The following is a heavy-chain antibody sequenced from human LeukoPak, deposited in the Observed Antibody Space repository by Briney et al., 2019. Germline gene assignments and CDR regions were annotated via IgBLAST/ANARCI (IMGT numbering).Heavy chain of an antibody. CDR1: GGSISSSNW. CDR2: IYHSGST. Sequence: PSGTLSLTCAVSGGSISSSNWWSWVRQPPGKGLEWIGEIYHSGSTNYNPSLKSRVTISVDKSKNQFSLKLSSVTAADTAVYYCAREASSSRDSDAFDIWGQGTMVTVPS. J-gene: IGHJ3*02. V-gene: IGHV4-4*02. D-gene: IGHD6-13*01. CDR3: AREASSSRDSDAFDI.